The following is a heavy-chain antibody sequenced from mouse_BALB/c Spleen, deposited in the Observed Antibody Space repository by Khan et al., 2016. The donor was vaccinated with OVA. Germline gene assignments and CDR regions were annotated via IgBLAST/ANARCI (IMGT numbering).Heavy chain of an antibody. CDR2: ISTNYGDA. D-gene: IGHD1-1*02. V-gene: IGHV1S137*01. J-gene: IGHJ3*01. Sequence: QVQLQQSGAELVRPGVSVKISCKASGYTFTDYAMHWVKQRHAKSLEWIGVISTNYGDADYNQKFQGKASMTVDRSSSTVYMELARLTSEDSAIYFCVRGGKFAYWDQGTLVTVSA. CDR1: GYTFTDYA. CDR3: VRGGKFAY.